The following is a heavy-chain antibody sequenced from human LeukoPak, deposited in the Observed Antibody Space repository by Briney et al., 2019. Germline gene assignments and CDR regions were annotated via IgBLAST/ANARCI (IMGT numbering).Heavy chain of an antibody. CDR1: GFTVSSKY. Sequence: GGSLRLSCAAFGFTVSSKYMSWVRQAPGKGLEWVSVIYSGGSTYYADSVKGRFTISRDNSKNTLYLQMNSLRAEDTAVYYCARAPPEWLSMYYFDYWGQGTLVTVSS. V-gene: IGHV3-66*01. CDR3: ARAPPEWLSMYYFDY. D-gene: IGHD3-3*01. J-gene: IGHJ4*02. CDR2: IYSGGST.